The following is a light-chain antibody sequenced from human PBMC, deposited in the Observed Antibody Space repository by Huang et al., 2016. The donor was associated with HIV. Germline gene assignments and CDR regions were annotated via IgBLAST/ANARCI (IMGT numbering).Light chain of an antibody. J-gene: IGKJ1*01. V-gene: IGKV3-20*01. CDR3: QQYGSSRT. CDR1: QSVSGSY. Sequence: EIVLTQSPGTLSLSPGERATLSCRASQSVSGSYLAWYQQKPGQAPGLRIYGASSRATGIPDRFSGSGSGTDFTLTISRLEPEDCAVYYCQQYGSSRTFGQGTKVEIK. CDR2: GAS.